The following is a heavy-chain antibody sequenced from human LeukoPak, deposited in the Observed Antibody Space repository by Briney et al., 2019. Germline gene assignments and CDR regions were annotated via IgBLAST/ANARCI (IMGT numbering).Heavy chain of an antibody. Sequence: PGASLRLSWAASGFTFSSYAMSWVRQAPGKGLEWVSAISGSGGSTYYADSVKGRFTISRDNSKNTLYLQMNSLRAEDTAVYYCAKAPTTVTYYGMDVWGQGTTVTVSS. CDR2: ISGSGGST. V-gene: IGHV3-23*01. CDR3: AKAPTTVTYYGMDV. CDR1: GFTFSSYA. D-gene: IGHD4-17*01. J-gene: IGHJ6*02.